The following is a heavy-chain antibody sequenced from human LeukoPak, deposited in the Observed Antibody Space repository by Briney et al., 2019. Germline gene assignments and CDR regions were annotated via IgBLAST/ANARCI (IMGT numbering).Heavy chain of an antibody. V-gene: IGHV3-23*01. J-gene: IGHJ4*02. CDR1: GFNFSSYA. CDR2: ISDSGNT. CDR3: AKAPVTTCRGAYCYPFDY. Sequence: PGGSLRLSCTASGFNFSSYAMTWVRQAPGKGLEWVSAISDSGNTYHADSVKGRFTISRDSSKNTLFLQMNRLRPEDAAVYYCAKAPVTTCRGAYCYPFDYWGQGTLVTVSS. D-gene: IGHD2-21*01.